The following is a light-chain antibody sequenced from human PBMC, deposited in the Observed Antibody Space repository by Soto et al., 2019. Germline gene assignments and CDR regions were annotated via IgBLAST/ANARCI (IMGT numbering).Light chain of an antibody. V-gene: IGKV3-15*01. CDR1: QSVGRN. CDR2: AAS. CDR3: QEYSKWPLFT. Sequence: EIVVTQSPGILSVSPGDRATLSCRASQSVGRNLAWYQQKPGQAPTLLIYAASTRATGLPARFSGSRSGTDFTLTISSLQSEDFAFYYCQEYSKWPLFTFGPGTRVDI. J-gene: IGKJ3*01.